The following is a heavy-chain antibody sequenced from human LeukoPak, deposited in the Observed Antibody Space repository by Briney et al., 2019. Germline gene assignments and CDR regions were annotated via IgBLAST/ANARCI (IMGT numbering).Heavy chain of an antibody. CDR1: GFTFSSYS. CDR3: ARDSRAYYYDSSGSNY. CDR2: ISSSSSYI. J-gene: IGHJ4*02. V-gene: IGHV3-21*01. D-gene: IGHD3-22*01. Sequence: PGGSLRLSCAASGFTFSSYSMNWVRQAPGKGLEWVSSISSSSSYIYYADSVKGRFTISRDNAKNSLYLQMSSLRAEDTAVYYCARDSRAYYYDSSGSNYWGQGTLVTVSS.